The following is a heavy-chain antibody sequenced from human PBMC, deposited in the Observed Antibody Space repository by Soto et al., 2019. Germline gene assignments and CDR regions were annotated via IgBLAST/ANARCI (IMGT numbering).Heavy chain of an antibody. V-gene: IGHV3-30-3*01. Sequence: PGGSLRLSCAASGFPFSNYAMHWVRQAPGKGLEWVAVISYDGSNKYYADSVKGRFTISRDNSKNTLYLQMNSLRAEDTAVYYCARMLSIPAEKCIGSSCQDYWGQGTLVTVSS. D-gene: IGHD6-13*01. CDR3: ARMLSIPAEKCIGSSCQDY. J-gene: IGHJ4*02. CDR2: ISYDGSNK. CDR1: GFPFSNYA.